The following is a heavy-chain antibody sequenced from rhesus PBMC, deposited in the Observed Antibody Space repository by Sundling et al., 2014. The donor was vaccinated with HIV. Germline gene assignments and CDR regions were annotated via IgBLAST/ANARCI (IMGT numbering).Heavy chain of an antibody. J-gene: IGHJ6*01. CDR3: ASGWAAAGAYGLDS. CDR1: GGSINNNYL. D-gene: IGHD6-31*01. CDR2: SMVIVRTT. V-gene: IGHV4S9*01. Sequence: QVQLQESGPGLVKPSETLSLTCTVSGGSINNNYLGPGSANPQGRGWNGLALSMVIVRTTYYNPSLKNRVTISKDTSKNHFSLNLNSVTAADTAVYYCASGWAAAGAYGLDSWGQGVVVTVSS.